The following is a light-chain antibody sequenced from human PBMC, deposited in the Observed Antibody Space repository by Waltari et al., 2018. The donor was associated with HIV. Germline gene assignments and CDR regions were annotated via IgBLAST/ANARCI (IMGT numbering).Light chain of an antibody. CDR3: SVWDDSLAGWM. CDR2: LND. J-gene: IGLJ3*02. CDR1: HPNIRPHN. Sequence: QSSLTQPPSASGTPGPRVTIHCSGRHPNIRPHNAPRYQQPPGAAPKLLISLNDQRPSGVPDRFSGSKSGTSASLVISGLRSEDEADYFCSVWDDSLAGWMFGGGTRLTVL. V-gene: IGLV1-47*01.